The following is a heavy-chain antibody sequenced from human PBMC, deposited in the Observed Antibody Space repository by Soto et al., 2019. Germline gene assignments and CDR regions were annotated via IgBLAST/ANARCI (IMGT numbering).Heavy chain of an antibody. CDR1: GYTFTGYY. Sequence: QVQLVQSGAEVKKPGSSVKVSCKASGYTFTGYYMHWVRQAPGQGLEWMGWINPNSGGTNYAQKFQGRVTMTRDTSISTADMELSRLRSDDTAVYYCARSEQMGAAAGTYWGQGTLVTVSS. V-gene: IGHV1-2*02. D-gene: IGHD6-13*01. CDR2: INPNSGGT. CDR3: ARSEQMGAAAGTY. J-gene: IGHJ4*02.